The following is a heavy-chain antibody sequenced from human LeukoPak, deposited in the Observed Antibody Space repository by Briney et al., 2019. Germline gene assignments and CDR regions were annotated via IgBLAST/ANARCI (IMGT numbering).Heavy chain of an antibody. CDR3: ARAASGYVNWFDP. J-gene: IGHJ5*02. Sequence: GGSLRLSCAAPGFTFSSYAMNWVRQAPGKGLEWVSGISSSGGSTYYADSVKGRFTISRDNSKNTLYLQMNSLRAEDTAVYYCARAASGYVNWFDPWGQGTLVTVSS. D-gene: IGHD5-12*01. V-gene: IGHV3-23*01. CDR1: GFTFSSYA. CDR2: ISSSGGST.